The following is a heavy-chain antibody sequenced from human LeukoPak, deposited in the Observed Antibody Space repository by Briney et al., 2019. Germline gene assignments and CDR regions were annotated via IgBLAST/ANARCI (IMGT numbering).Heavy chain of an antibody. J-gene: IGHJ4*02. D-gene: IGHD1-14*01. V-gene: IGHV3-74*01. Sequence: PGGSLRLSCAASGFTFSKYWMHWVRQAPGKGLVWVLRIKSDGSGTSYAESVKGRFTISRDNAKNTLYLQMNSLRAEDTAVYYCEAPELDYWGQGTLVTVSS. CDR1: GFTFSKYW. CDR2: IKSDGSGT. CDR3: EAPELDY.